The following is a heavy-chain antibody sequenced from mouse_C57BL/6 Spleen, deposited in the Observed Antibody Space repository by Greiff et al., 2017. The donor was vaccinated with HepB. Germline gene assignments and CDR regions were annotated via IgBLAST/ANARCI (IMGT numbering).Heavy chain of an antibody. CDR2: ISNGGGST. Sequence: EVQLVESGGGLVQPGGSLKLSCAASGFTFSDYYMYWVRQTPEKRLEWVAYISNGGGSTYYPDTVKDRFTISRDNAKNTLYLQMSRLKSEDTAMYYCARQNDYYGSSDWYFDVWGTGTTVTVSS. D-gene: IGHD1-1*01. CDR3: ARQNDYYGSSDWYFDV. V-gene: IGHV5-12*01. CDR1: GFTFSDYY. J-gene: IGHJ1*03.